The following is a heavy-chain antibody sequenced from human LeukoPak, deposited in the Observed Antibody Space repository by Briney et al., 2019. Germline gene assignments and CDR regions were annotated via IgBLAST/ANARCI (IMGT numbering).Heavy chain of an antibody. Sequence: ASVKVSCKASGGTFSSYAISWVRQAPGQGLEWMGGIIPIFGRANYAQKVQGRVTITADESTSTAYMELSSLRSEDTAVSYCARVTYYYDRSGYYPDRYYYYYMDAWGKWPTVTVS. V-gene: IGHV1-69*13. D-gene: IGHD3-22*01. CDR3: ARVTYYYDRSGYYPDRYYYYYMDA. CDR1: GGTFSSYA. CDR2: IIPIFGRA. J-gene: IGHJ6*03.